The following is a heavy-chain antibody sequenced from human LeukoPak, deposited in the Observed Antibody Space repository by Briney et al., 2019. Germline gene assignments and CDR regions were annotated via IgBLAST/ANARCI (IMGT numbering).Heavy chain of an antibody. V-gene: IGHV3-30*01. J-gene: IGHJ5*02. Sequence: GSLRLSCAASGFTFSSYDMHWVRQAPGKGLEWVAVISYDGSNKYYADSVKGRFTISRDNSKNTLYLQMNSLRAEDTAVYYCARDFVEMATSNWFDPWGQGTLVTVSS. D-gene: IGHD5-24*01. CDR3: ARDFVEMATSNWFDP. CDR1: GFTFSSYD. CDR2: ISYDGSNK.